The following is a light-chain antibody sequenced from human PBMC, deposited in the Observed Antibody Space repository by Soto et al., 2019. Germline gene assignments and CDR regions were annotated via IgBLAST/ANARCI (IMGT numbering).Light chain of an antibody. CDR1: QSVLYSSNNMNY. V-gene: IGKV4-1*01. Sequence: DIVMTQSPDSLAVSLGERGTINCKSSQSVLYSSNNMNYLAWYQQKPGQPPKLLIYWASTRESGVPDRFSGSGSGTDFTLTISSLQAEDVAVYYCQQYYSTPPLTFGGGTKVEIK. J-gene: IGKJ4*01. CDR2: WAS. CDR3: QQYYSTPPLT.